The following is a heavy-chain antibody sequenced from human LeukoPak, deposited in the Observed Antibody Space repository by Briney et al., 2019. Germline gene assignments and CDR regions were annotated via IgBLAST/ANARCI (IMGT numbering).Heavy chain of an antibody. CDR1: GGSVSSGSYY. CDR3: ARVGNWFDP. D-gene: IGHD3-16*01. Sequence: SGTLSLTCTVSGGSVSSGSYYWSWIRQPPGRGLEGIGYIYYSGSTNYNPSLKSRVTISVDTSKNQFSLKLSSVTAADTAVYYCARVGNWFDPWGQGTLVTVSS. V-gene: IGHV4-61*01. CDR2: IYYSGST. J-gene: IGHJ5*02.